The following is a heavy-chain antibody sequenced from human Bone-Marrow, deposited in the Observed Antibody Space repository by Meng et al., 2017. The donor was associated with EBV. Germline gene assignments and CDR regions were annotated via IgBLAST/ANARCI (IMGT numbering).Heavy chain of an antibody. J-gene: IGHJ5*02. Sequence: LRLRGSAPGRLNPAETLSLTCTVSGDSISIFYYWGWIRQPPGRGLGWIGSVHYTGSTYYSPSLKSRVTVSVDTSKNQFSLRLTSVTAADTAVYYCARPFPSRQSPRLDPFGAWGQGTLVTVSS. CDR1: GDSISIFYY. V-gene: IGHV4-39*01. D-gene: IGHD6-19*01. CDR3: ARPFPSRQSPRLDPFGA. CDR2: VHYTGST.